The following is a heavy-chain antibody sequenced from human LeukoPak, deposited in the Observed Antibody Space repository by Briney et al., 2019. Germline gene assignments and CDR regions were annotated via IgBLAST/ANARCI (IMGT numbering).Heavy chain of an antibody. Sequence: GGSLRLSCAASGFTFSSYAMSWVRQAPGKGLGWVSAISGSGGSTYYADSVKGRFTISRDNSKNTLYLQMNSLRAEDTAVYYCAKVSGVAVRGVTRDWGQGTLVTVSS. CDR1: GFTFSSYA. J-gene: IGHJ4*02. CDR3: AKVSGVAVRGVTRD. CDR2: ISGSGGST. D-gene: IGHD3-10*01. V-gene: IGHV3-23*01.